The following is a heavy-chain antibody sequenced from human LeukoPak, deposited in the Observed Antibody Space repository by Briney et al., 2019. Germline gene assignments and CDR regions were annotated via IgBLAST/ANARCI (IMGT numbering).Heavy chain of an antibody. CDR1: GFTFSNYA. J-gene: IGHJ4*02. D-gene: IGHD3-22*01. V-gene: IGHV3-23*01. Sequence: QPGGSLGLSCAASGFTFSNYAMSWVRQAPGTGLEWVSATSDSGGGTYYAASVRGRFTISRDNSKNTLHLQMNSLRAEDTAVYYCAKYYYDSSGSRHFDYWGQGTLVTVSS. CDR3: AKYYYDSSGSRHFDY. CDR2: TSDSGGGT.